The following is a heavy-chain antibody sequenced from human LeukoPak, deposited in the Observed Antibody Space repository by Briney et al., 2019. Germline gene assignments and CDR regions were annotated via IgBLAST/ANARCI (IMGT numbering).Heavy chain of an antibody. CDR3: ARDPYSGNYGNYYYYYMDV. CDR2: IKQDGSDK. CDR1: GFTFSNFW. J-gene: IGHJ6*03. Sequence: GGSLRLSCAASGFTFSNFWMTWVRQAPGKGLEWVANIKQDGSDKYYVDSVKGRFTISRDNAKNSLYLQMNSLGPEDTAVYYCARDPYSGNYGNYYYYYMDVWGKGTTVTISS. D-gene: IGHD1-26*01. V-gene: IGHV3-7*01.